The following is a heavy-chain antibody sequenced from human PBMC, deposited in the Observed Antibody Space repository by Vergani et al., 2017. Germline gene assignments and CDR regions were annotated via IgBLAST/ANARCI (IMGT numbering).Heavy chain of an antibody. CDR2: IHYSENT. CDR1: FDSIRNLY. Sequence: QVQLQESGPGLVKSSETLSLTCSVSFDSIRNLYCNWIPQPPGKGLEWIGSIHYSENTHYNPSLKTRVTISVDTSKNQFSLTLTSVTAADTAVYYCASDTHSGQRADRWGQGILVTVTS. V-gene: IGHV4-59*11. D-gene: IGHD6-19*01. CDR3: ASDTHSGQRADR. J-gene: IGHJ5*02.